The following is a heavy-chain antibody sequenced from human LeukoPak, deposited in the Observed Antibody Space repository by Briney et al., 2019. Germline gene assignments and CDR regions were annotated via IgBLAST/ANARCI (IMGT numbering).Heavy chain of an antibody. CDR2: INPSGGGT. CDR1: GYTFTTYY. V-gene: IGHV1-46*01. CDR3: ARDPGGGYCSGGSCYAFDY. D-gene: IGHD2-15*01. Sequence: ASVTVSCKSSGYTFTTYYIHWVRQAPGQGLEWMGIINPSGGGTSYAQKFQGRVTMTRDTSTSTVYMELNSLRSEDTAVYHCARDPGGGYCSGGSCYAFDYWGQGTLVTVSS. J-gene: IGHJ4*02.